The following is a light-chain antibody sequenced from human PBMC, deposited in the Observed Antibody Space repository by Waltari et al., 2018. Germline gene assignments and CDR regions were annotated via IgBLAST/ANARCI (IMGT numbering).Light chain of an antibody. CDR3: CSYAGSYTWV. V-gene: IGLV2-11*01. Sequence: QSALTQPRSVSGSPGQSVTISCTGTSSDVGGFNYVSWYQQYPGKAPKVMIYDVTKRPSGVPDRFSGSKSGNTASLIISGLQADDEADYYCCSYAGSYTWVFGGGTKLTVL. CDR1: SSDVGGFNY. J-gene: IGLJ3*02. CDR2: DVT.